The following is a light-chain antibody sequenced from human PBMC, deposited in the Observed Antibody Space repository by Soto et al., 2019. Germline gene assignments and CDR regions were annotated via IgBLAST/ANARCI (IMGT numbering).Light chain of an antibody. J-gene: IGLJ3*02. Sequence: QSALTQPVSVSGSPGQSITISCTGTSSDVGGYNYVSWYQQHPGKAPKLMIYDVSNRPSGVSNRFSGSKSGNTASLTISGLQAEDEADYYCCSYTSSSTGVFGGGTKVTVL. V-gene: IGLV2-14*01. CDR3: CSYTSSSTGV. CDR1: SSDVGGYNY. CDR2: DVS.